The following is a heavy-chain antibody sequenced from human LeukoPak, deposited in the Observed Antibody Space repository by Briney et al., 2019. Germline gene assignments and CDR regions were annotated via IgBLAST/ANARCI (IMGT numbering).Heavy chain of an antibody. CDR1: GFTFSDYY. Sequence: GGSLRLSCAASGFTFSDYYMGWIRQAPGKGLEWVSYITTSGSPIYYADSVKGRFTMSRDNAKKSLYLQMNSLRAEDTAVYYCARDQGGGTSFWGQGTRDTVSS. CDR2: ITTSGSPI. J-gene: IGHJ4*02. CDR3: ARDQGGGTSF. D-gene: IGHD2-2*01. V-gene: IGHV3-11*04.